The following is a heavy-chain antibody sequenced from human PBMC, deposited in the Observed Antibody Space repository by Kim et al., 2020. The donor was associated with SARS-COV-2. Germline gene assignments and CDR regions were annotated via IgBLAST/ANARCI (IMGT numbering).Heavy chain of an antibody. CDR3: AKSGLGYNAFEF. V-gene: IGHV3-11*01. CDR2: ISPSGDTI. Sequence: GGSLRLSCAASGFTFSDSYKNWIRQAPGKGLEWVSFISPSGDTIFYSESVKGRFTISRDNAKNSLYLQMNSLRVEDTAIYYCAKSGLGYNAFEFWGQGTLLTVSS. J-gene: IGHJ4*02. D-gene: IGHD5-12*01. CDR1: GFTFSDSY.